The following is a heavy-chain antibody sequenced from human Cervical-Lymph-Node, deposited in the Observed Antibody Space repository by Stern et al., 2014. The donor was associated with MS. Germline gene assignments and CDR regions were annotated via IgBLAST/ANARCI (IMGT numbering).Heavy chain of an antibody. CDR2: IYTSGST. D-gene: IGHD3-9*01. Sequence: QVQLQESGPGLVKPSQTLSLTCTASGGSISSGSYYWSWIRQPAGKGREWLGRIYTSGSTNYNPSHKVRVTISVTTSKNKFSVNLGSGTAADTAVYYCARDCRLRYFDNYGMDVWGQGTTVTVSS. V-gene: IGHV4-61*02. CDR1: GGSISSGSYY. J-gene: IGHJ6*02. CDR3: ARDCRLRYFDNYGMDV.